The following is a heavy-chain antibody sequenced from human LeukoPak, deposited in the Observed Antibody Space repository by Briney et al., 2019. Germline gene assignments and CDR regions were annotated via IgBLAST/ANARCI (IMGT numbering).Heavy chain of an antibody. CDR2: ISGSGGST. CDR1: GFTFSSYA. J-gene: IGHJ4*02. V-gene: IGHV3-23*01. D-gene: IGHD2-15*01. Sequence: GGSLRLSCAASGFTFSSYAMSWVRQAPGKGLEWVSAISGSGGSTYYADSVKGRFTISRDNSKNTLYLQMNSLRAEDTAVYYCARDDCSGGSCYLGYWGQGTLVTVSS. CDR3: ARDDCSGGSCYLGY.